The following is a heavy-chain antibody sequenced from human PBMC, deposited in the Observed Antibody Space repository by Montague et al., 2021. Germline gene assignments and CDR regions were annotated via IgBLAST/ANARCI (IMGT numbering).Heavy chain of an antibody. D-gene: IGHD3-16*01. J-gene: IGHJ4*02. V-gene: IGHV3-53*01. CDR3: ANLPGGWGY. Sequence: SLPLSFAVSWFTVSNNYISFFRHAPGKGLEWVSLIYSGGNIYYADSVKGRFTISRNSSRNTLYLQMNSLRTEDTAGYYCANLPGGWGYWGQGSLVTVSS. CDR2: IYSGGNI. CDR1: WFTVSNNY.